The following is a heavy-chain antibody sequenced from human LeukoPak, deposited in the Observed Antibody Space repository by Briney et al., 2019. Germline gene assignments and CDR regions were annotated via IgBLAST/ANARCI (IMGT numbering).Heavy chain of an antibody. Sequence: PGGSLRLSCAASGFTFSSYAMSWVRQAPGKGLEWVSAISGSGGSTYYADSVKGRFTISRDNSKNTLYLQMNSLRAEDTAVYYCAKDQSYSSTWYRGMDVWGQGTTVTVSS. V-gene: IGHV3-23*01. CDR1: GFTFSSYA. CDR2: ISGSGGST. CDR3: AKDQSYSSTWYRGMDV. D-gene: IGHD6-13*01. J-gene: IGHJ6*02.